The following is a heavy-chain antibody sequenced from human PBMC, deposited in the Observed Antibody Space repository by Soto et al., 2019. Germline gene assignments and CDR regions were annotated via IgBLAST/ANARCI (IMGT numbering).Heavy chain of an antibody. D-gene: IGHD3-3*01. CDR1: GGTFSSYA. CDR3: ARGHYDFWSGYSDYYYYGMDV. Sequence: SVKVSWKASGGTFSSYAISWVRQAPGQGLEWMGGIIPIFGTANYAQKFQGRVTITADESTSTAYMELSSLRSEDTAVYYCARGHYDFWSGYSDYYYYGMDVWGQGTPVTVSS. J-gene: IGHJ6*02. CDR2: IIPIFGTA. V-gene: IGHV1-69*13.